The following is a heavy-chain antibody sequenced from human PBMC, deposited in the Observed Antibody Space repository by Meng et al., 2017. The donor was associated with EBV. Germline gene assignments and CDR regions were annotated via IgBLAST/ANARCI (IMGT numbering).Heavy chain of an antibody. CDR2: IIPIFGTA. Sequence: QVDLVQSWAGVKKPGSSVKVSCKASGCTCSSYAISWVRQAPGQGLEWMGGIIPIFGTANYAQKFQGRVTITADESTSTVYMELSSLRSEDTAVYYCARVEGSGSYYNSHEYFQHWGQGTLVTVSS. CDR1: GCTCSSYA. D-gene: IGHD3-10*01. V-gene: IGHV1-69*01. CDR3: ARVEGSGSYYNSHEYFQH. J-gene: IGHJ1*01.